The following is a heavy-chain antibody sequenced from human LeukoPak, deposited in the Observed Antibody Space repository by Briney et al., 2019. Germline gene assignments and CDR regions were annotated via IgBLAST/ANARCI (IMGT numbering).Heavy chain of an antibody. J-gene: IGHJ5*02. CDR3: AKDDKDGSGSYYNNWFDP. V-gene: IGHV3-30*18. CDR1: GFTFSSYG. CDR2: ISYDGSNK. D-gene: IGHD3-10*01. Sequence: GRSLRLSCAASGFTFSSYGMHWVRQAPGKGLEWVAVISYDGSNKYYADSVKGRFTISRDNSKNTLYLQMNSLRAEDTAVYYCAKDDKDGSGSYYNNWFDPWGQGTLVTVSS.